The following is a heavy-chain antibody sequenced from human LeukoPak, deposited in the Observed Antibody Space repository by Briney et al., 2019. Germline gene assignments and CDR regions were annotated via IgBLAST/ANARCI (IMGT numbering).Heavy chain of an antibody. CDR1: GYTFTSYG. J-gene: IGHJ5*02. Sequence: ASVKVSCKASGYTFTSYGISWVRQAPGQGLEWMGWISAYNGNTNYAQKLQGRVTMTTDTSTSTAYMELRSLRSDDTAVYYCARALRISSSSSWFDPWGQGTLVTVSS. CDR3: ARALRISSSSSWFDP. V-gene: IGHV1-18*01. CDR2: ISAYNGNT. D-gene: IGHD6-6*01.